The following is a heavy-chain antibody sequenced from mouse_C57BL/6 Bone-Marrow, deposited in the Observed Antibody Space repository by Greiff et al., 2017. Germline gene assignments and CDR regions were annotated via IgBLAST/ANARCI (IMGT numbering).Heavy chain of an antibody. V-gene: IGHV1-50*01. CDR3: ARDYYGSSFFDY. D-gene: IGHD1-1*01. CDR2: IDPSDSYT. Sequence: VQLQQPGAELVKPGASVKLSCKASGYTFTSYWMQWVKQRPGQGLEWIGEIDPSDSYTNYNQKFKGKATLTVDTSSSTAYMQLSSLTSEDSAVYDCARDYYGSSFFDYWGQGTTLTVAS. CDR1: GYTFTSYW. J-gene: IGHJ2*01.